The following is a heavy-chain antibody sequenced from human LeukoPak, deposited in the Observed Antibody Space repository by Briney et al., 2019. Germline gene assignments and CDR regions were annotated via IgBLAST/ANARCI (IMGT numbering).Heavy chain of an antibody. J-gene: IGHJ6*02. CDR2: TYYRSKWYN. V-gene: IGHV6-1*01. CDR1: GDSVSSNSAA. CDR3: ARDPQDTGDWYYGMDV. Sequence: SQTLSLTCAISGDSVSSNSAAWNWIRQSPSRGLEWLGRTYYRSKWYNDYAVSVKSRITINPDTSKNQFSLQLNSVTPEDTAVYYCARDPQDTGDWYYGMDVWGQGTTVTVSS. D-gene: IGHD7-27*01.